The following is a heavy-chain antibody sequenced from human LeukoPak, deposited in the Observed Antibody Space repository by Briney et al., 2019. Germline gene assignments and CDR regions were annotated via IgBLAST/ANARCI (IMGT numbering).Heavy chain of an antibody. Sequence: GGSLRLSCAASGFPFSSYGMHWVRQAPGKGLEWVAVAYDDGSNKYYAGSVKGRFTISKDNSKNTLYVQMNSLRVEDTAVYYCATGGGFYYSHWGQGTLVTASS. CDR1: GFPFSSYG. V-gene: IGHV3-33*01. D-gene: IGHD3-22*01. J-gene: IGHJ4*02. CDR2: AYDDGSNK. CDR3: ATGGGFYYSH.